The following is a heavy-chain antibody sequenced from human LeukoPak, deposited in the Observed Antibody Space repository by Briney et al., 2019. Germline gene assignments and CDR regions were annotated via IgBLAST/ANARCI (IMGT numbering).Heavy chain of an antibody. D-gene: IGHD3-16*01. V-gene: IGHV4-4*02. Sequence: SETLSLTCAVSGGSISSSNWWSWVRQPPGKGLEWIGEIYHSGSTNYNPSLKSRVTISVDKPKNQFSLKLSSVTAADTAVYYCASTRPITGQDYWGQGTLVTVSS. CDR3: ASTRPITGQDY. CDR2: IYHSGST. J-gene: IGHJ4*02. CDR1: GGSISSSNW.